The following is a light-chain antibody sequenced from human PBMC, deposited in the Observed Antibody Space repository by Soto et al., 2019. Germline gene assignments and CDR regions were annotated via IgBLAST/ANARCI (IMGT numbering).Light chain of an antibody. Sequence: SYELSQPPSVSVSPGQTARITCGGNNIQRKSVRCYRHKPGQAHVLVVHDDSDRHSGTPERCACSNSVYTATLTISRVDAADESDYYGQVWDSSSACPLCGFRTETKATV. J-gene: IGLJ1*01. CDR1: NIQRKS. V-gene: IGLV3-21*02. CDR2: DDS. CDR3: QVWDSSSACPLCG.